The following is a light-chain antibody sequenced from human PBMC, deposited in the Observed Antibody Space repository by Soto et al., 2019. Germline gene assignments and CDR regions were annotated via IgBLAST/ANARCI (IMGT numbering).Light chain of an antibody. CDR1: SSDIGSNA. CDR2: RNN. CDR3: AAWNDGLSGFV. J-gene: IGLJ1*01. V-gene: IGLV1-47*01. Sequence: QPVLTQPPSTSRTPGQRVTLSCSGSSSDIGSNAVYWYQQLPGTAPKLLIYRNNQRPSGVPDQFSGTKSGTSASLAISGLRSEDEADYYCAAWNDGLSGFVFGTGTKVTVL.